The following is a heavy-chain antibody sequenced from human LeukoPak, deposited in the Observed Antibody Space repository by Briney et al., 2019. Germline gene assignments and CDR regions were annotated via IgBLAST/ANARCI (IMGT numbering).Heavy chain of an antibody. J-gene: IGHJ4*02. CDR1: GSTFDDYG. Sequence: GGSLRLSCAASGSTFDDYGMSWVRQAPGKGLEWVSGINWNGGSTGYADSVKGRFTISRDNAKNSLYLKMNSLRAEDTALYYCAREDDNDAYRGTIAYWGRGTLVTVSS. CDR3: AREDDNDAYRGTIAY. D-gene: IGHD3-16*01. CDR2: INWNGGST. V-gene: IGHV3-20*04.